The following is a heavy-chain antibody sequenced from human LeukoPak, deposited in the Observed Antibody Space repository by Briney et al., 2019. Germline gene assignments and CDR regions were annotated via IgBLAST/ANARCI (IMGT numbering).Heavy chain of an antibody. CDR1: GYTFTSYD. V-gene: IGHV1-18*01. Sequence: GASVKVSCKASGYTFTSYDVNWVRQAPGQGLEWMGWISGYNGNTDYAQKLQGRVTMTTDTSTSTAYMELRSLRSDDTAVYYCARSLAVAGTLGYWGQGTLVTVSS. D-gene: IGHD6-19*01. CDR2: ISGYNGNT. CDR3: ARSLAVAGTLGY. J-gene: IGHJ4*02.